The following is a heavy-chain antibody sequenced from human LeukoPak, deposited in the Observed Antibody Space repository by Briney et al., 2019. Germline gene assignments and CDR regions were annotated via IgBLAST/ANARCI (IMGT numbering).Heavy chain of an antibody. CDR1: GFTFSTSW. CDR2: IHPDGRTV. V-gene: IGHV3-7*01. CDR3: ARDSGYNAFDI. D-gene: IGHD5-12*01. Sequence: PGGSLRLSCAASGFTFSTSWMTWVRQAPGQGLDWLGNIHPDGRTVNYVDSVKGRFTFSRDNAKNSLYLQMNGLRADDTAVFYCARDSGYNAFDIWGQGTMVAVSS. J-gene: IGHJ3*02.